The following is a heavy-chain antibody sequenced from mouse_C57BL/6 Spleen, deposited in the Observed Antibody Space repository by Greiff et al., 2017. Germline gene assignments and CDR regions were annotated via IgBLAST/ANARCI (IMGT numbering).Heavy chain of an antibody. CDR2: INPGSGGT. J-gene: IGHJ4*01. V-gene: IGHV1-54*01. D-gene: IGHD1-1*01. CDR3: ARWNGSSSYYAMDY. Sequence: VQLQQSGAELVRPGTSVKVSCKASGYAFTNYLIEWVKQRPGQGLEWIGVINPGSGGTNYNEKFKGKATLTADKSSSTAYMQLSSLTSEDSAVYFCARWNGSSSYYAMDYWGQGTSVTVSS. CDR1: GYAFTNYL.